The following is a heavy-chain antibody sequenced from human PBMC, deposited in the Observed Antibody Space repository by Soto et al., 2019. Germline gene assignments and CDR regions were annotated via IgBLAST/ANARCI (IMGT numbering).Heavy chain of an antibody. CDR1: GGSISSYD. D-gene: IGHD3-16*01. J-gene: IGHJ6*03. CDR2: IYYSGST. V-gene: IGHV4-59*01. Sequence: SETLSLTCTVSGGSISSYDWSWIRQPPGKGLEWIGYIYYSGSTNYNPSLKSRVTISVDTSKNQFSLKLSSVTAADTAVYYCARAYGNRYYYYYMDVWGKGTTVTVSS. CDR3: ARAYGNRYYYYYMDV.